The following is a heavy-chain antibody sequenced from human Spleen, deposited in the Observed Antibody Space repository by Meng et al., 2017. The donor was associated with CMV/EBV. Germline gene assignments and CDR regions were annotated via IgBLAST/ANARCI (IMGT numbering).Heavy chain of an antibody. J-gene: IGHJ4*02. CDR3: ARDAGIAWPFDY. CDR1: GFTFSNSG. D-gene: IGHD2-21*01. V-gene: IGHV3-23*01. CDR2: TSGGGDNT. Sequence: GESLKISCAASGFTFSNSGMSWVRQAPGKGLDWVSTTSGGGDNTHYADSVKGRFTISRDNSKDTLYLQMDSLRVEDTAVYYCARDAGIAWPFDYWGQGTPVTVSS.